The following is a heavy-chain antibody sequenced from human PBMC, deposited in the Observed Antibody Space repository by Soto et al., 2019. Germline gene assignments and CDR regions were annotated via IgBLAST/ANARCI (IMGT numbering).Heavy chain of an antibody. CDR2: INHSGST. J-gene: IGHJ4*02. Sequence: QVQLQQWGAGLLKPSETLSLTCAVYGGSFSGYYWSWIRQPPGKGLEWIGEINHSGSTNYNPSLKSRVTISVDTSKNQFSLKLSSVTAADTAVYYCARGAVGATKGLLDYWGQGTLVTVSS. CDR1: GGSFSGYY. D-gene: IGHD1-26*01. V-gene: IGHV4-34*01. CDR3: ARGAVGATKGLLDY.